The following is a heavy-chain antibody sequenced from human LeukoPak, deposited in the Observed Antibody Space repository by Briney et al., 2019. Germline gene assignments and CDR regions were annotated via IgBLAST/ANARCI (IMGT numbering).Heavy chain of an antibody. D-gene: IGHD5-12*01. V-gene: IGHV4-39*01. Sequence: SETLSLTCTVSGVSITHYWGWIRQPPGKGLEWIGSFHYSGNTYYNSSLESRVTISVDTSKNQFSLKLTSVTAADTAIYYCARQWDIVATWGRWFDPWGQGILVTVTS. J-gene: IGHJ5*02. CDR2: FHYSGNT. CDR1: GVSITHY. CDR3: ARQWDIVATWGRWFDP.